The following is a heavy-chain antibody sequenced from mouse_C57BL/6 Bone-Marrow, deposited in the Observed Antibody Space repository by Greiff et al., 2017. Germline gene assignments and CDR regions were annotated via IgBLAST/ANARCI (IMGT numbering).Heavy chain of an antibody. D-gene: IGHD2-3*01. CDR1: GFTFSSYA. CDR3: ARDRWLLRFDY. V-gene: IGHV5-4*01. J-gene: IGHJ2*01. CDR2: ISDGGSYT. Sequence: EVTLVESGGGLVKPGGSLKLSCAASGFTFSSYAMSWVRQTPEKRLEWVATISDGGSYTYYPDNVKGRFTISRDNAKNNLYLQMSQLKSEDTAMYYCARDRWLLRFDYWGQGTTLTVSS.